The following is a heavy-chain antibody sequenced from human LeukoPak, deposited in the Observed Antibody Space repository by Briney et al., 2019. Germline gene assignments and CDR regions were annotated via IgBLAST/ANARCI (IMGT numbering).Heavy chain of an antibody. V-gene: IGHV3-9*01. CDR3: AKDMAPWNDFWSGYPLDY. CDR1: GFTFDDYA. J-gene: IGHJ4*02. D-gene: IGHD3-3*01. Sequence: GGSLRHSCAASGFTFDDYAMHWVRQAPGKGLEWVSGISWNSGSIGYADSVKGRFTISRDNAKNSLYLQMNSLRAEDTALYYCAKDMAPWNDFWSGYPLDYWGQGTLVTVSS. CDR2: ISWNSGSI.